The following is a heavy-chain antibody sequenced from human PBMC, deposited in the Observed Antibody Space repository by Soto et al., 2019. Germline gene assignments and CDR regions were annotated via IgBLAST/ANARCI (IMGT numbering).Heavy chain of an antibody. CDR3: ARVRDGYNYRDHDAFDI. CDR2: INSDGSST. V-gene: IGHV3-74*01. Sequence: SLRLSCAASGFTFSSYWMHWVRQAPGEGLVWVSRINSDGSSTSYADSVKGRFTISRDNAKNTLYLQMNSLRAEDTAVYYCARVRDGYNYRDHDAFDIWGQGTMVTVSS. CDR1: GFTFSSYW. D-gene: IGHD5-12*01. J-gene: IGHJ3*02.